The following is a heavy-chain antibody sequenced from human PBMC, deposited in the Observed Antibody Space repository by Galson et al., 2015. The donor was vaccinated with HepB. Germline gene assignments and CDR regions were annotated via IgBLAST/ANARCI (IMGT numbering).Heavy chain of an antibody. V-gene: IGHV3-30*18. Sequence: KGLEWVAVISYDGSNKYYADSVKGRFTISRDNSKNTLYLQMNSLRAEDTAVYYCAKAAYCSGGSCYSGWFDPWGQGALVTVSS. D-gene: IGHD2-15*01. CDR2: ISYDGSNK. CDR3: AKAAYCSGGSCYSGWFDP. J-gene: IGHJ5*02.